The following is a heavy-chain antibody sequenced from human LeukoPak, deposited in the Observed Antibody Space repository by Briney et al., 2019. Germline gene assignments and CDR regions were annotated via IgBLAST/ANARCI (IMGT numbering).Heavy chain of an antibody. CDR3: TRGGSYSLAIGY. J-gene: IGHJ4*02. CDR1: GFTFSDYS. Sequence: GGSLRLSCAASGFTFSDYSMNWVRQAPGKGLEWVSYISSSSSTIYYADSVKGRLTISRDNAKNSLYLQMNSLRAEDTAVYFCTRGGSYSLAIGYWGQGTLVTVSS. V-gene: IGHV3-48*01. D-gene: IGHD1-26*01. CDR2: ISSSSSTI.